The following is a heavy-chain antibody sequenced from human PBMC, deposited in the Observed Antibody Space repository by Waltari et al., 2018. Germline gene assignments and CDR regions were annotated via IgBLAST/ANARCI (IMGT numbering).Heavy chain of an antibody. CDR1: GGSITTSRHY. Sequence: QLHLQESGPGLVKPSETLSLTCSVSGGSITTSRHYWGWIRQPPGKGLEWTGTNSYRGATYYNPSLRSRVTISLDTSKNQCSLKLNSVTAADTAVYYCATYVGASVGTAAFDVWGQGTMVTVSS. J-gene: IGHJ3*01. V-gene: IGHV4-39*01. CDR2: NSYRGAT. D-gene: IGHD3-16*01. CDR3: ATYVGASVGTAAFDV.